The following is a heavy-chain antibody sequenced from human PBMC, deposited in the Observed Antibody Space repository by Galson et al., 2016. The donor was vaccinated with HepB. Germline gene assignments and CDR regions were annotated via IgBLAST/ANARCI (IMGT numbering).Heavy chain of an antibody. Sequence: SETLSLTCTVSGDSVSSDGYYWNWVRQAPGKGLEWMANMEYIGNTNFNPSLKSRITISVDTSKNQVSVKLRSVAAADTAVYYCARAHCSGGSCFFVDYWGQGLLVTVSS. D-gene: IGHD2-15*01. CDR1: GDSVSSDGYY. V-gene: IGHV4-61*08. J-gene: IGHJ4*02. CDR2: MEYIGNT. CDR3: ARAHCSGGSCFFVDY.